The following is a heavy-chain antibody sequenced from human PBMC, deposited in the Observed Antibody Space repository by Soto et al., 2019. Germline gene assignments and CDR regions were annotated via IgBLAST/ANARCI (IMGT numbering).Heavy chain of an antibody. Sequence: SGSISLPSTVSGGSISSSGYSWGWIRQPPGKGLEWIGSIYYSGSTYYNPSLKSRVTISVDTSKNQFSLKLSSVTAADTAVYYCARVPPEYSSSDGYYYGMDVWGQGTTVTGSS. CDR2: IYYSGST. CDR3: ARVPPEYSSSDGYYYGMDV. J-gene: IGHJ6*02. CDR1: GGSISSSGYS. V-gene: IGHV4-39*07. D-gene: IGHD6-6*01.